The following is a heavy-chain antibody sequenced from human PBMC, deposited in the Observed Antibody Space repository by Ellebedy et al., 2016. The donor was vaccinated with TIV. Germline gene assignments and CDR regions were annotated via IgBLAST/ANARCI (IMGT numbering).Heavy chain of an antibody. D-gene: IGHD3-10*01. CDR2: IIPIFGTA. V-gene: IGHV1-69*13. Sequence: SVKVSCXASGGTFSSYAISWVRQAPGQGLEWMGGIIPIFGTANYAQKFQGRVTITADESTSTAYMELSSLRSEDTAVYYCASSYGSGSYHRLDYYYYGMDVWGQGTTVTVSS. CDR1: GGTFSSYA. CDR3: ASSYGSGSYHRLDYYYYGMDV. J-gene: IGHJ6*02.